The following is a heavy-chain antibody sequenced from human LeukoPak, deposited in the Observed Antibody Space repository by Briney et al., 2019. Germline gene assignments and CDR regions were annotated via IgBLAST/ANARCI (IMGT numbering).Heavy chain of an antibody. CDR3: ARDYGDDPPFGYYYYYYMDV. CDR1: GFSFSSYS. CDR2: ISTYSSYI. Sequence: GRSLRLSCAASGFSFSSYSMIWVRQAPRKGLEWVSSISTYSSYIYYADSVKGRFTISRDNAKNTLYLQMNSLRAEDTAVYYCARDYGDDPPFGYYYYYYMDVWGKGTTVTVSS. D-gene: IGHD4-17*01. V-gene: IGHV3-21*01. J-gene: IGHJ6*03.